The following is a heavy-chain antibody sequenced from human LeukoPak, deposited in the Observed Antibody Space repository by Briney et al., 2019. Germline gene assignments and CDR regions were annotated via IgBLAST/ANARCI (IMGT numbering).Heavy chain of an antibody. CDR3: ARARRITGTMYYFDY. J-gene: IGHJ4*02. CDR2: INPSGGST. V-gene: IGHV1-46*01. D-gene: IGHD1-7*01. Sequence: GASVTVSCTASGYTFTSYYMHWVRQAPGQGLEWMGIINPSGGSTSYAQKFQGRVTMTRDTSTSTVYMELSSLRSEDTAVYYCARARRITGTMYYFDYWGQGTLVTVSS. CDR1: GYTFTSYY.